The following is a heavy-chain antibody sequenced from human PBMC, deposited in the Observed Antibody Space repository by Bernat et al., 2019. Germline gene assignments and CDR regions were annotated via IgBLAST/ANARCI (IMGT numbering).Heavy chain of an antibody. V-gene: IGHV4-59*01. Sequence: QVQLQESGPGLVKPSETLSLTCTVSGGSISSYYWSWIRQPPGKGLEWIGYIYYSGSTNYNPSLKSRVTISVDTSKNQFSLKLSSVTAADTAVYYCARESFLPITMVQGDANWFDPWGQGTLVTVSS. CDR1: GGSISSYY. D-gene: IGHD3-10*01. CDR3: ARESFLPITMVQGDANWFDP. CDR2: IYYSGST. J-gene: IGHJ5*02.